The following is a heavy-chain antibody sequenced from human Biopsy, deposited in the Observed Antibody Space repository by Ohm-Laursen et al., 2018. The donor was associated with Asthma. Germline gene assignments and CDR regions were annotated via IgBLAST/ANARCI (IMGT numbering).Heavy chain of an antibody. CDR2: INAANGNT. CDR3: ARTYFDFLTGQVHDAFDM. V-gene: IGHV1-3*01. D-gene: IGHD3-9*01. J-gene: IGHJ3*02. CDR1: GYSFINYA. Sequence: GASVKVFCKASGYSFINYAIHWARQAPGHCLEWMGWINAANGNTKYSQKFQGKLTINRDTSASTVYMDLSSLRSEDTAVYYCARTYFDFLTGQVHDAFDMWGQGTMVTVSS.